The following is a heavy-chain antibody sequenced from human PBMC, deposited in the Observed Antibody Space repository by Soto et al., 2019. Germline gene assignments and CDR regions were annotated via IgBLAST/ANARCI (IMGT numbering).Heavy chain of an antibody. J-gene: IGHJ6*02. CDR3: AREGHYGMDV. V-gene: IGHV3-30-3*01. Sequence: VGSVRLSCAASGFTFSSYAMHWVRQAPGKGLEWVAVISYDGSNKYYADSVKGRFTISRDNSKNTLYLQMNSLRAEDTAVYYCAREGHYGMDVWGQGTTVTVSS. CDR1: GFTFSSYA. CDR2: ISYDGSNK.